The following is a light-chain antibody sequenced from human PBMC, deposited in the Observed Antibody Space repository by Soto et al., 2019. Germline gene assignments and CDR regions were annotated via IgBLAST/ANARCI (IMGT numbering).Light chain of an antibody. J-gene: IGKJ4*01. CDR3: QQRTNWPLT. CDR1: QSVDKY. V-gene: IGKV3-11*01. CDR2: DAS. Sequence: EIGMTQSPATLSFSPEERATLSCRASQSVDKYLVWYQQKPGQAPRLLIYDASSRATGITARFSGSGSGTDFTLTITSLEPEDFAVYYCQQRTNWPLTFGGGTKLEIK.